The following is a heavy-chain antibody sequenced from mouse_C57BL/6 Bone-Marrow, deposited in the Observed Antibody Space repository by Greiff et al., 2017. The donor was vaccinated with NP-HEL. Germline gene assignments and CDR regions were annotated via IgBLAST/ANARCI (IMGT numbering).Heavy chain of an antibody. J-gene: IGHJ3*01. CDR2: IHPNSGST. CDR1: GYTFTSYW. D-gene: IGHD2-1*01. CDR3: AREGIYYGNGAWFAY. V-gene: IGHV1-64*01. Sequence: QVQLQQPGAELVKPGASVKLSCKASGYTFTSYWMHWVKQRPGQGLEWIGMIHPNSGSTNYNEKFKSKATLTVDQSSSTAYMQLSSLTSEDSSVYYCAREGIYYGNGAWFAYWGQGTLVTVSA.